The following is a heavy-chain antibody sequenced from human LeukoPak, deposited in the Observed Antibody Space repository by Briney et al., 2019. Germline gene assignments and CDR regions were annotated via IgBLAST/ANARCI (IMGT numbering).Heavy chain of an antibody. CDR1: GGSISSYY. V-gene: IGHV4-4*07. CDR3: ARYCSSTSCSYYYYMDV. Sequence: SETLSLTCTVSGGSISSYYWSWIRQPAGKGLEWIGRIYTSGSTNYNPSLKSRVTISVDTSKNQFSLKLSSVTAADTAVYYCARYCSSTSCSYYYYMDVWGKGTTVTVSS. CDR2: IYTSGST. J-gene: IGHJ6*03. D-gene: IGHD2-2*01.